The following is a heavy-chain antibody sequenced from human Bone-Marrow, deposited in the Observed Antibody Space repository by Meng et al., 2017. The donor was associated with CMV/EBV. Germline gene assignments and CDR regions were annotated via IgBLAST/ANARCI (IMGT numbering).Heavy chain of an antibody. D-gene: IGHD5-24*01. Sequence: SETLSLTCTVSGGSISSYYWSWIRQPPGKGLEWIGYIYYSGSTNYNPSLKSRVTISVDTSKNQFSLKLSSVTAADTAVYYCARHYNGWTYYFDHWGQGTRVTVSS. CDR1: GGSISSYY. CDR3: ARHYNGWTYYFDH. V-gene: IGHV4-59*01. CDR2: IYYSGST. J-gene: IGHJ4*02.